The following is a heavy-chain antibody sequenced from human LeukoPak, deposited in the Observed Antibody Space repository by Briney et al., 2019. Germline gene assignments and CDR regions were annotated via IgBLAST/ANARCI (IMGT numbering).Heavy chain of an antibody. CDR2: IHYSGST. CDR3: ARGTFEGPFDY. D-gene: IGHD3-9*01. Sequence: SETLSLTCTVSGGSISSSSYYWGWIRQPPGKGLEWIGSIHYSGSTNYNPPLKGRVTISVDTSKNQFSLKLSSVTAADTAVYYCARGTFEGPFDYWGQGTLVTVSS. CDR1: GGSISSSSYY. V-gene: IGHV4-39*07. J-gene: IGHJ4*02.